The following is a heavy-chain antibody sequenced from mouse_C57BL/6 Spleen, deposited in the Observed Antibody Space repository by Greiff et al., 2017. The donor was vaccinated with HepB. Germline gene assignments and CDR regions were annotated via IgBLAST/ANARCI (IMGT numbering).Heavy chain of an antibody. J-gene: IGHJ4*01. CDR1: GFTFSDYG. CDR3: ARLYDGYYAMDY. CDR2: ISNLAYSI. D-gene: IGHD2-3*01. Sequence: EVHLVESGGGLVQPGGSLKLSCAASGFTFSDYGMAWVRQAPRKGPEWVAFISNLAYSIYYADTVTGRFTISRENAKNTLYLEMSSLRSEDTAMYYCARLYDGYYAMDYWGQGTSVTVSS. V-gene: IGHV5-15*01.